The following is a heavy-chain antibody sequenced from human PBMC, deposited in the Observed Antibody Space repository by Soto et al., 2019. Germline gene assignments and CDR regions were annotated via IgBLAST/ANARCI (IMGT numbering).Heavy chain of an antibody. Sequence: ASVKVSCKASGYTFTGYYMHWVRQAPGQGLEWMGWINPNSGGTNYAQKFQGRVTMTRDTSISTAYMELSRLRSDDTAVYYCAREKGHYDFWSGYYRNWFDPWGQGTLVTVSS. CDR3: AREKGHYDFWSGYYRNWFDP. CDR2: INPNSGGT. V-gene: IGHV1-2*02. D-gene: IGHD3-3*01. CDR1: GYTFTGYY. J-gene: IGHJ5*02.